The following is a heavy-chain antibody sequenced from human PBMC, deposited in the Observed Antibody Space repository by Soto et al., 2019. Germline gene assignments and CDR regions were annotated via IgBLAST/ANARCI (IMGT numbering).Heavy chain of an antibody. CDR1: GYSFTSYW. CDR2: IDPSDSYT. D-gene: IGHD3-22*01. V-gene: IGHV5-10-1*01. CDR3: AITYDSSGYYPLVF. J-gene: IGHJ4*02. Sequence: GESLKISCKGSGYSFTSYWISWVRQMPGKGLEWMGRIDPSDSYTNYSPSFQGHVTISADKSISTAYLQWSSLKASDTAVYYCAITYDSSGYYPLVFWGQGTLVTVSS.